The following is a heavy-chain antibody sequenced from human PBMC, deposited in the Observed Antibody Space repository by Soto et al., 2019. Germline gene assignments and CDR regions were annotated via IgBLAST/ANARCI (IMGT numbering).Heavy chain of an antibody. Sequence: EVQLVESGGGLVQPGGSLKLSCAASGFTFSGSAMHWVRQASGKGLEWVGRIRSKANSYATAYAASVKGRFTISRDDSKNTAYLQMNSLKTEDTAVYYCTHTASKQWGYDYWGQGTLVTVSS. J-gene: IGHJ4*02. V-gene: IGHV3-73*01. CDR3: THTASKQWGYDY. D-gene: IGHD3-16*01. CDR1: GFTFSGSA. CDR2: IRSKANSYAT.